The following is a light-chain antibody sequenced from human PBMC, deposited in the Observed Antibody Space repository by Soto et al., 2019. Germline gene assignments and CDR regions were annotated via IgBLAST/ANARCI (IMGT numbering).Light chain of an antibody. CDR3: QQYGSSPQT. CDR2: GAS. V-gene: IGKV3-20*01. CDR1: QSVSSSY. Sequence: EIVWTQSPVTLSLAPGERSTLSCSGSQSVSSSYLAWYQQKPGQAPRLLIYGASSRATGIPDRFSGSGSGTDFTLTISRLEPEDFAVYYCQQYGSSPQTFGQGTRLEIK. J-gene: IGKJ5*01.